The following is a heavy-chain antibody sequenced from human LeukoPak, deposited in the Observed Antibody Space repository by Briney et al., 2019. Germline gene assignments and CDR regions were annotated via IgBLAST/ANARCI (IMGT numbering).Heavy chain of an antibody. CDR3: ARDMGYGDPFDC. J-gene: IGHJ4*02. V-gene: IGHV4-59*01. CDR1: GGSISSYY. D-gene: IGHD4-17*01. CDR2: IYYTGST. Sequence: SETLSLTCTVSGGSISSYYWSWIRQPPGKGLEFIGYIYYTGSTNYNPSLKSRVTISVDTTKNQFSLKLSSVTAADTAVYYCARDMGYGDPFDCWGQGTLVTVSS.